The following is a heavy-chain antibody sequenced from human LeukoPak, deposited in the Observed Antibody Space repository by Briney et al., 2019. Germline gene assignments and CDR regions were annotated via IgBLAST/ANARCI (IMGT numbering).Heavy chain of an antibody. CDR3: ARASYSYDINGWVPFDY. Sequence: KTSETLSLTCNVSGDSISSSSYYWSWIRVPPGKGLEWIGSIYYAGSTYYNPSLKSRVTISGDTSKYQFSLRLSSVTAADTAVYYCARASYSYDINGWVPFDYWGQGTLVTVSS. J-gene: IGHJ4*02. V-gene: IGHV4-39*07. CDR1: GDSISSSSYY. CDR2: IYYAGST. D-gene: IGHD3-22*01.